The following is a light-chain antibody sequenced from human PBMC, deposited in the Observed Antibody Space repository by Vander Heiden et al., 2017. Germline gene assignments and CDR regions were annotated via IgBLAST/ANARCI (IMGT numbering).Light chain of an antibody. Sequence: DVVMTQSPLSLPVTLGQPASISCRSSQSLLYSDGNTYLNWFQQRPRQSPRRLIYKVSDRDSGVPDRFSGSGSGTDFTLKISRVEAEDVGVYYCMQGTQWPWTFGQGTRVEIK. J-gene: IGKJ1*01. CDR1: QSLLYSDGNTY. CDR2: KVS. V-gene: IGKV2-30*01. CDR3: MQGTQWPWT.